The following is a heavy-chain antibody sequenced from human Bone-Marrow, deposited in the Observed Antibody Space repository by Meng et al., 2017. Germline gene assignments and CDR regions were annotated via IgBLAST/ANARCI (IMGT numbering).Heavy chain of an antibody. CDR2: IKEDGSEK. Sequence: GGSLRLSCAASGFSFSRYWMSWVRQAPGKGLEWVANIKEDGSEKYYVDFVKGRFTVSRDNGKSSLYLQMNSLRAEDTALYYCARERGYGDTYYFDYWGQGTLVTVSS. CDR1: GFSFSRYW. V-gene: IGHV3-7*03. CDR3: ARERGYGDTYYFDY. D-gene: IGHD4-17*01. J-gene: IGHJ4*02.